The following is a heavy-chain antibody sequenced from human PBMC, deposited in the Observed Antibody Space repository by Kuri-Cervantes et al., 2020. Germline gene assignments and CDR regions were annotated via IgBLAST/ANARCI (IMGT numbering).Heavy chain of an antibody. J-gene: IGHJ4*02. CDR1: GFTFSTTI. D-gene: IGHD2-21*01. Sequence: SLRLSCAASGFTFSTTIMRWVRQAPGKGLEWVSTISGSGDETYADSVRGRFTISRDNSKNMLYLQMNSLRVEDTAVYFCAKASGYSFGYWGQGTLVTVSS. V-gene: IGHV3-23*01. CDR3: AKASGYSFGY. CDR2: ISGSGDET.